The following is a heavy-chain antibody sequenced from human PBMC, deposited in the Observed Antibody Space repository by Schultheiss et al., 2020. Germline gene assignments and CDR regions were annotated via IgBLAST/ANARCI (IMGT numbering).Heavy chain of an antibody. CDR2: ISYDGSNK. CDR1: GFTFSSYG. V-gene: IGHV3-33*03. CDR3: AKSGWVGATTSGWFDP. D-gene: IGHD1-26*01. Sequence: GGSLRLSCAASGFTFSSYGMHWVRQAPGKGLEWVAVISYDGSNKYYADSVKGRFIISRDNAKNSLYLQMNSLRAEDTAVYYCAKSGWVGATTSGWFDPWGQGTLVTVSS. J-gene: IGHJ5*02.